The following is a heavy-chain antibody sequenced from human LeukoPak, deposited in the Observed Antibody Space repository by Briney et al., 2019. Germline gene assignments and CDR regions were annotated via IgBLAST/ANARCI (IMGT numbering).Heavy chain of an antibody. Sequence: SETLSLTCTVSGGSISSYYWSWIRQPPGKGLEWIGYIYYSGSTNYNPSLKSRVTISVDTSKNQFSLKLSSVTAADTAVYYCARGGDYSNYYYGMDVWGQGTTVTVSS. J-gene: IGHJ6*02. CDR1: GGSISSYY. V-gene: IGHV4-59*12. CDR2: IYYSGST. D-gene: IGHD4-4*01. CDR3: ARGGDYSNYYYGMDV.